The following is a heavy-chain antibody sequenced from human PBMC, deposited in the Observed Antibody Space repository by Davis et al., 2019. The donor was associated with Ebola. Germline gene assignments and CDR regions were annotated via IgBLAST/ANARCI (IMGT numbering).Heavy chain of an antibody. CDR1: GFTFSSYS. CDR2: ISSSGSTI. Sequence: GGSLRLSCAASGFTFSSYSMNWVRQAPGKGLEWVSYISSSGSTIYYADSVKGRFTISRDNAKNSLYLQMNSLRAEDTAVYYCAKDLGDMVVVIIPYYYGMDVWGQGTTVTVSS. D-gene: IGHD3-3*01. CDR3: AKDLGDMVVVIIPYYYGMDV. V-gene: IGHV3-48*04. J-gene: IGHJ6*02.